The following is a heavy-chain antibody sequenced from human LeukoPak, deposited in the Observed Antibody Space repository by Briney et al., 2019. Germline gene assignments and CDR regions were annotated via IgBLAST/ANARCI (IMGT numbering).Heavy chain of an antibody. D-gene: IGHD4-23*01. CDR1: GFTFSTYG. J-gene: IGHJ4*02. CDR2: ISAGGGTT. V-gene: IGHV3-23*01. CDR3: ARRSDYGGVWKYSDY. Sequence: GGSLSLSCAASGFTFSTYGMNWVRQAPGKGLEWVSVISAGGGTTYYADSVKGRFTISRDNSKNTLYLQMNSLRAEDTAVYYCARRSDYGGVWKYSDYWGQGTPVTVSS.